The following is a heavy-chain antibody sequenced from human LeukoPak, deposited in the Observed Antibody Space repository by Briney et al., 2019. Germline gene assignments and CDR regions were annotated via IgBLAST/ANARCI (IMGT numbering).Heavy chain of an antibody. J-gene: IGHJ5*02. D-gene: IGHD3-10*01. CDR2: IYTSGST. Sequence: SETLSLTCTVSGGSISSYYWSWIRQPAGKGLEWIGRIYTSGSTNYNPSLKSRVTMSVDTSKNQFSLKLSSVTAADTAVYYCARAGITMVRGVITAWFDPWGQGTLVTVSS. CDR1: GGSISSYY. CDR3: ARAGITMVRGVITAWFDP. V-gene: IGHV4-4*07.